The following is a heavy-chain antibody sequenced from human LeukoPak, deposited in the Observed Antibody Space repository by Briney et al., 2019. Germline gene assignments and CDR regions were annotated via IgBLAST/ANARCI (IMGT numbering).Heavy chain of an antibody. Sequence: GGSLRLSCAASGFTFSSYWMSWVRQAPGKGLEWVANIKPDGTEKYYVDSLKGRFTISRDNAKNSLYLQMNSLRVEDTAVYYCARGGNSSWDYWGQGALVTVSS. CDR1: GFTFSSYW. CDR2: IKPDGTEK. D-gene: IGHD6-6*01. CDR3: ARGGNSSWDY. J-gene: IGHJ4*02. V-gene: IGHV3-7*01.